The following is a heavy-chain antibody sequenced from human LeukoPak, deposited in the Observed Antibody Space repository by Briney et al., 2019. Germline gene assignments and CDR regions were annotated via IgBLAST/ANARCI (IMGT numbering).Heavy chain of an antibody. V-gene: IGHV4-59*08. Sequence: TSETLSLTCTVSGGSISSYYWSWIRQPPGKGLEWIGYIYYSGSTNYNPSLKSRVTISVDTSKNQFSLKLSSVTAADTAVYYCARASSGVYDYVWGSYRYDYYYYYMDVWGKGTTVTISS. CDR2: IYYSGST. CDR3: ARASSGVYDYVWGSYRYDYYYYYMDV. D-gene: IGHD3-16*02. J-gene: IGHJ6*03. CDR1: GGSISSYY.